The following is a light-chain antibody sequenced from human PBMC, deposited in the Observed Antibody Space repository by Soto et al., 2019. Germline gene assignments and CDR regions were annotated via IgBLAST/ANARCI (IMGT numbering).Light chain of an antibody. CDR3: QSYDTSLSGSV. J-gene: IGLJ3*02. CDR2: GSS. Sequence: QSVLTQPPSVSGAPGQRVTISCTGSSSNIGAGYDVHWYQRLPRAAPKLLIYGSSNRPSGVPDRFSGSKSGTSASLAITGLQAEDEADYYCQSYDTSLSGSVFGGGTQLTVL. V-gene: IGLV1-40*01. CDR1: SSNIGAGYD.